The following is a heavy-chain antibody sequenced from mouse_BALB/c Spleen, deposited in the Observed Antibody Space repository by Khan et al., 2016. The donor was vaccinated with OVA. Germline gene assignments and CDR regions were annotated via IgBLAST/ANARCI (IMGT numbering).Heavy chain of an antibody. CDR2: IWGGGSK. Sequence: VQLLETGPGLVAPSQSLSITCTVSGFSLTDYAVSWIRQPPGKGLEWLGVIWGGGSKYYNSALKSRLSISKDNSKSQVFLKMNSLQTDDTAMYYCDKDPTYDAMDYWGQGTSVTVSS. V-gene: IGHV2-6-5*01. D-gene: IGHD2-10*01. CDR1: GFSLTDYA. CDR3: DKDPTYDAMDY. J-gene: IGHJ4*01.